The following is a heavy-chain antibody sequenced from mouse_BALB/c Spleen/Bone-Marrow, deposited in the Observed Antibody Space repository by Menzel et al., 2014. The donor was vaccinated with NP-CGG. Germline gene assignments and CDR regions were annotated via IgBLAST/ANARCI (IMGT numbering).Heavy chain of an antibody. CDR2: INPGSGGI. D-gene: IGHD1-1*01. Sequence: LQESGAELVRPGTSVKVSCKASGYALTNYWIGWIKQRPGQGLEWIGVINPGSGGINYNEKFKGKATLTADKSSSTAYMQLSSLTSDDSAVYFCARELVRGMDYWGQGTSVTVSS. J-gene: IGHJ4*01. CDR1: GYALTNYW. V-gene: IGHV1-54*01. CDR3: ARELVRGMDY.